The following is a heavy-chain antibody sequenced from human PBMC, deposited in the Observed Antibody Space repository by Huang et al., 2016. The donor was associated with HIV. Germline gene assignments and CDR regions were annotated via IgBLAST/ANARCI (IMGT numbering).Heavy chain of an antibody. V-gene: IGHV3-30*02. CDR2: IRDDGSNK. D-gene: IGHD3-10*01. CDR3: AKGSMANAFDI. J-gene: IGHJ3*02. Sequence: QVQLVESGGGVVQPGGSLRLSCAASGFTFRRYGMRWVRQAPGKGVEWVAFIRDDGSNKYYADSVRGRFTISRDNSKNTLYLQMNSLRAEDTAVYYCAKGSMANAFDIWGQGTMVTVSS. CDR1: GFTFRRYG.